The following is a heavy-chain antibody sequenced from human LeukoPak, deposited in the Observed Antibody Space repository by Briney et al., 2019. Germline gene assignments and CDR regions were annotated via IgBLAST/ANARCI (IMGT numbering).Heavy chain of an antibody. D-gene: IGHD3-9*01. Sequence: ASVKVSCKASGGTFTSYVFSWVRQAPGQGLEWMGRIIPIFCTPHYAQKFQGRVMITADKSTSIAYMEMSGLRSEGTAVYYCAGGDYGDVLPGYYKGPIQYWGQGTLVTVSS. V-gene: IGHV1-69*06. J-gene: IGHJ4*02. CDR2: IIPIFCTP. CDR3: AGGDYGDVLPGYYKGPIQY. CDR1: GGTFTSYV.